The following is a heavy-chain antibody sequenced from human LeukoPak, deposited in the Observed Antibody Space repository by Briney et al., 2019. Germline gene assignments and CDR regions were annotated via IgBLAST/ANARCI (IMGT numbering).Heavy chain of an antibody. CDR1: GGSLTSTSHY. V-gene: IGHV4-39*01. CDR2: IYSSGST. Sequence: ASETLSLTCTVSGGSLTSTSHYWDWVRQPPGKGLEWLGSIYSSGSTYYNPSLKSRVTVSFDTSKNQFSLSLTSVTAADTAVYYCTKRRGYSFGFDYYYMDVWGKGTTVTISS. CDR3: TKRRGYSFGFDYYYMDV. D-gene: IGHD5-18*01. J-gene: IGHJ6*03.